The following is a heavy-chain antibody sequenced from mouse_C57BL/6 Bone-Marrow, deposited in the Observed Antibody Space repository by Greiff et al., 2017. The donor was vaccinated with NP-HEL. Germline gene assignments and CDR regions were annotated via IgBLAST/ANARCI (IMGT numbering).Heavy chain of an antibody. D-gene: IGHD1-1*01. CDR3: AREATVVPFYAVDY. V-gene: IGHV1-64*01. CDR2: IYPNSGST. Sequence: QVQLQQPGAELVKPGASVKLSCKASGYTFTSYWMHWVKQRPGQGLEWIGMIYPNSGSTNYNEKFKSKATLTVDKSSSTAYMQLSSLTSEDSAVYYCAREATVVPFYAVDYWGQGTSVTVSS. J-gene: IGHJ4*01. CDR1: GYTFTSYW.